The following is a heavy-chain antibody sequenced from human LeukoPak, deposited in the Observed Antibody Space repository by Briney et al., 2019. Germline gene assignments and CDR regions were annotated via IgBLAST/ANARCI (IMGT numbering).Heavy chain of an antibody. J-gene: IGHJ4*02. V-gene: IGHV4-31*03. CDR1: GGSISSGGYY. CDR2: IYYSGST. Sequence: SETLSLTCTVSGGSISSGGYYWSWIRQHPGKGLEWIGYIYYSGSTYYNPSLKSRVTISVDTSKNQFSLKLSSVTAADTAVYYCARHAGTDSSNSYHFDYWGQGTLVTVSS. D-gene: IGHD6-13*01. CDR3: ARHAGTDSSNSYHFDY.